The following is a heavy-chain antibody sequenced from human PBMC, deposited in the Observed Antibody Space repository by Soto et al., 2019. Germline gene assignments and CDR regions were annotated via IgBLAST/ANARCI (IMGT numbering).Heavy chain of an antibody. J-gene: IGHJ4*02. CDR1: GFTFSSYA. CDR2: IAYDGRNK. CDR3: ARELERVFDY. D-gene: IGHD1-1*01. Sequence: QVQLVESGGGVVQPGRSLRLSCAASGFTFSSYAMHWVRQAPGKGLEWVAVIAYDGRNKYYADSVKRRFTISRDNSKNTLYLQMNSLRIEDTAVYYCARELERVFDYWGQGTLVTVSS. V-gene: IGHV3-30*04.